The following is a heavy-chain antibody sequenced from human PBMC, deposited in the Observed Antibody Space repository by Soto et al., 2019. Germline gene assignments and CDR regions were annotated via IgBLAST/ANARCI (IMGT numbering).Heavy chain of an antibody. J-gene: IGHJ4*02. V-gene: IGHV3-66*01. CDR1: GFTVSSNY. CDR3: ARDGDSSGYYSTLAY. Sequence: GGSLRLSCAASGFTVSSNYMSWVRQAPGKGLEWVSVIYSGGSTYYADSVKGRFTISRDNSKNTLYLQMNSLRAEDTAVYYCARDGDSSGYYSTLAYWGQGTLVTVSS. D-gene: IGHD3-22*01. CDR2: IYSGGST.